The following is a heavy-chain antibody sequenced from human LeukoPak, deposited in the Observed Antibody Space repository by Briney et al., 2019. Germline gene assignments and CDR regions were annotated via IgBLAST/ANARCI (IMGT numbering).Heavy chain of an antibody. V-gene: IGHV4-34*01. D-gene: IGHD6-6*01. CDR3: ARHFAYSSSSYFDY. CDR2: INHSGST. CDR1: GGSFSGYY. Sequence: SATLSLTCAVYGGSFSGYYWSWIRQPPGKGLEWIGEINHSGSTNYNPSLKSRVTISVDTSKNQFSLKLSSVTAADTAVYYCARHFAYSSSSYFDYWGQGSLVTVSS. J-gene: IGHJ4*02.